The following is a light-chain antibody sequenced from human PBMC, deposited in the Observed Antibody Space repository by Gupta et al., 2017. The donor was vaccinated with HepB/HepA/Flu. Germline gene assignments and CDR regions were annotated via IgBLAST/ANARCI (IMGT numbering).Light chain of an antibody. CDR1: SLRSYY. CDR2: GKN. V-gene: IGLV3-19*01. Sequence: SSELTQDPAVSVALGQTVRITCQGDSLRSYYASWYQQKPGQAPVLVIYGKNNRPSGIPDRFSGSSSGNTASLTITGAQAEDEADYYCNFRDSSGNLVVFGGGTKLTVL. J-gene: IGLJ2*01. CDR3: NFRDSSGNLVV.